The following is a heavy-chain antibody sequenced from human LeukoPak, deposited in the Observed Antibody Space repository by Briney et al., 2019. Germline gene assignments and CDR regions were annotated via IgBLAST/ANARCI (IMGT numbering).Heavy chain of an antibody. D-gene: IGHD2-2*01. CDR3: AKDHPPYCSSTSCYPFDY. V-gene: IGHV3-23*01. J-gene: IGHJ4*02. Sequence: GGSLRLSCTASGFTFGDYAMNWVRQAPGKGLEWVSAISDSGGSTYYADSVKGRFTISRDNSKNTLYLQMNSLRAEDTAVYYCAKDHPPYCSSTSCYPFDYWGQGTLVTVSS. CDR1: GFTFGDYA. CDR2: ISDSGGST.